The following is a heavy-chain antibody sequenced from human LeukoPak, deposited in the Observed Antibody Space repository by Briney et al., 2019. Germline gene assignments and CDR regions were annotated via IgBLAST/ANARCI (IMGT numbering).Heavy chain of an antibody. CDR3: AKGPKLWTPFDY. D-gene: IGHD3-10*01. Sequence: GGSLRLSCAASGFTFSSYSMNWVRQAPGKGLEWVSAISGSGGSTYYAASVKGRFTISRDNSKNTLYLQMNSLRAEDTAVYYCAKGPKLWTPFDYWGQGTLVTVSS. J-gene: IGHJ4*02. V-gene: IGHV3-23*01. CDR1: GFTFSSYS. CDR2: ISGSGGST.